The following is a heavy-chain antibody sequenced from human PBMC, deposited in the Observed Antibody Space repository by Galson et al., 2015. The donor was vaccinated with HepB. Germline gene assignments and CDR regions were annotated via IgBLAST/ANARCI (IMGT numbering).Heavy chain of an antibody. CDR3: ARNSYGATMPDDFDY. D-gene: IGHD4-17*01. V-gene: IGHV2-70*11. CDR1: GFSLRTSGMC. J-gene: IGHJ4*02. Sequence: PALVKPTQTLTLPCTFPGFSLRTSGMCVSWIRQPPGKALEWLARIDWDDDKYYSTSLQTRLTISKDTSKNQVVLTMTNMDPVDTATYYCARNSYGATMPDDFDYWGQGTLVTVSS. CDR2: IDWDDDK.